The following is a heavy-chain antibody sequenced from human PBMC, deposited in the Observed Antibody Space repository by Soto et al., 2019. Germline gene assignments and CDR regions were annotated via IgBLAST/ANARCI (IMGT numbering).Heavy chain of an antibody. CDR1: GYTFTSYG. CDR2: ISAYNGNT. Sequence: QVQLVQSGAEVKKPGASVKVSCKASGYTFTSYGINWVRQAPGQGLEWMGWISAYNGNTNYAQKLQGRVTMTTDTSTSTAYRELRSLRSDDTAVYYCARRGGGQSYYYYGMDVWGQGPTVTVSS. D-gene: IGHD3-16*01. V-gene: IGHV1-18*01. CDR3: ARRGGGQSYYYYGMDV. J-gene: IGHJ6*02.